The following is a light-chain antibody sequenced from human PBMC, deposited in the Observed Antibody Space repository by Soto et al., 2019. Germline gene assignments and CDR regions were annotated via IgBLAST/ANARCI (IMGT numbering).Light chain of an antibody. CDR3: SSYTSSTAYV. Sequence: QSALTPPASVSGSPGQSITISCTGTSSDVGGYNYVSWYQLHPGKAPKLMVYEVSNRPSGVSNRFSGSKSGNTASLTISGLQAEDEADYYCSSYTSSTAYVFGTGTKVT. J-gene: IGLJ1*01. V-gene: IGLV2-14*01. CDR2: EVS. CDR1: SSDVGGYNY.